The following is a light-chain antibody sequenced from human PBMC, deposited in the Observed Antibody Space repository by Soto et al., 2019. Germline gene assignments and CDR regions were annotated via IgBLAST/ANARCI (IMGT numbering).Light chain of an antibody. CDR2: DAS. CDR1: QTVRNNY. V-gene: IGKV3-20*01. CDR3: QQYGSSPPT. Sequence: EFVLTQSPGTLSLSPGERATLSCRASQTVRNNYLAWYQQKPGQAPRLLIYDASSRATGIPDRFSGSGSGTDFTLTISRLEPEDFAVYYCQQYGSSPPTFGHGTKVDIK. J-gene: IGKJ1*01.